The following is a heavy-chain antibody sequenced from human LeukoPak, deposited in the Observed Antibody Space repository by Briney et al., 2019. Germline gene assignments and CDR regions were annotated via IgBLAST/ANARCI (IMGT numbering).Heavy chain of an antibody. CDR1: GGSSSDYY. CDR3: ARSEVVSATVSVS. J-gene: IGHJ4*02. V-gene: IGHV4-34*01. D-gene: IGHD1-26*01. CDR2: ISHSGST. Sequence: SETLSLTCTVYGGSSSDYYWNWIRQPPGKGLEWIGGISHSGSTNYNPSLKSRVTMSVDRSKNQFSLRLSSVTAADTALYYCARSEVVSATVSVSWGQGTLVTVSS.